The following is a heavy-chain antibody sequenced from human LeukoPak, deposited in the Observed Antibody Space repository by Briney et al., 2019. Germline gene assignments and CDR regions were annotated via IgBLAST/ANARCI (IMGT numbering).Heavy chain of an antibody. J-gene: IGHJ3*02. CDR3: ARVLKYCSSTSCQRAAFDI. CDR2: INPNSGGT. V-gene: IGHV1-2*02. CDR1: GYTFTSYY. D-gene: IGHD2-2*01. Sequence: GASVKVSCKASGYTFTSYYMHWVRQAPGQGLEWMGWINPNSGGTNYAQKFQGRVTMTRDTSISTAYMELSRLRSDDTAVYYCARVLKYCSSTSCQRAAFDIWGQGTMVTVSS.